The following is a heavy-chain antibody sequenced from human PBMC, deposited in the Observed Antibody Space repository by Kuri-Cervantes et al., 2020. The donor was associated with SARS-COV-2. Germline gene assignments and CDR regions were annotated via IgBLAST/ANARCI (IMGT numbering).Heavy chain of an antibody. Sequence: SATLSLTCAVSGYSVSSGYYWGWIRQPPGKGLEWIGSIYHSGSTYYNPSLKSRVTISVDTSKNQFSLKLSSVTAADTAVYYCAGQWGIAVAGGNAFDIWGQGTMVTVSS. CDR3: AGQWGIAVAGGNAFDI. CDR2: IYHSGST. CDR1: GYSVSSGYY. D-gene: IGHD6-19*01. J-gene: IGHJ3*02. V-gene: IGHV4-38-2*01.